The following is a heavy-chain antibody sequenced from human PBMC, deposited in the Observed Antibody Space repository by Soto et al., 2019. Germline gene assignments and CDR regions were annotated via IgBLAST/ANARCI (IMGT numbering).Heavy chain of an antibody. CDR2: IYYSGST. V-gene: IGHV4-59*01. CDR1: ALSISSYY. CDR3: ARISGSGWYYCDY. D-gene: IGHD6-19*01. Sequence: PSDTLSLPCPVSALSISSYYWSWIRQPPGKGLEWIGYIYYSGSTNYNPSLKSRVTISVDTSKNQFSLKLSSVTAADTAVYYCARISGSGWYYCDYWGQGTLV. J-gene: IGHJ4*02.